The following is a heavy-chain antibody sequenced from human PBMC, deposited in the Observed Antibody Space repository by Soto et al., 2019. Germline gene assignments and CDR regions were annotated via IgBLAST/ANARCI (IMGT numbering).Heavy chain of an antibody. D-gene: IGHD3-9*01. CDR2: MNPNSGNT. J-gene: IGHJ3*02. Sequence: QVQLVQSGAEVKKPGASVKVSCKASGYTFTSYDINWVRQATGQGLEWMGWMNPNSGNTGYAQKFQGRVTMTRNTSRSTAYMELSSLRSEDTAVYYCARAPTYYDILTGYRNDAFDIWGQGTMVTVSS. CDR1: GYTFTSYD. CDR3: ARAPTYYDILTGYRNDAFDI. V-gene: IGHV1-8*01.